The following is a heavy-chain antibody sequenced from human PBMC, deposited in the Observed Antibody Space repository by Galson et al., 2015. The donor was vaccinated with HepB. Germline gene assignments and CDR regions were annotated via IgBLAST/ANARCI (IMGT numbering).Heavy chain of an antibody. CDR3: ATEIGEPRGMDV. J-gene: IGHJ6*02. D-gene: IGHD1-14*01. Sequence: SVKVSCKASGFAFISSTVQWVRQARGQRLEWIGWIVVGNGKTNYAQKFKERVTFTRDMTTSTAYMELRSLRPDDTALYYCATEIGEPRGMDVWGQGTTVTVSS. V-gene: IGHV1-58*01. CDR1: GFAFISST. CDR2: IVVGNGKT.